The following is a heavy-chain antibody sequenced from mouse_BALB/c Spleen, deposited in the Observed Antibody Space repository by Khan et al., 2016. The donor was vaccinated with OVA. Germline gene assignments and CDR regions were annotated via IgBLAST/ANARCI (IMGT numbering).Heavy chain of an antibody. D-gene: IGHD2-3*01. CDR1: GFSLSSSGMG. V-gene: IGHV8-8*01. CDR2: IWWDDDK. J-gene: IGHJ4*01. Sequence: QVTLKESGPGILQPSQTLSLTCSFSGFSLSSSGMGVAWIRQPSGKGLEWLANIWWDDDKRYNPALKSRLTISKDASNKQVFLKIASVDSADVATCYCARIGWLLDFAMDYWGQGTSVTVSS. CDR3: ARIGWLLDFAMDY.